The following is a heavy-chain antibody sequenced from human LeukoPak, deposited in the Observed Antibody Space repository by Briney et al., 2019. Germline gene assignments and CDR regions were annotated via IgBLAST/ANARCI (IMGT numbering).Heavy chain of an antibody. CDR3: ARDGIDYYDSSGYYYNYFDC. V-gene: IGHV1-69*13. Sequence: SVKVSCKASGGTFSSYASSWVRQAPGHGLEWMGGIIPIFGTANYVQKFQGRVTITADESTSTAYMELSSLRSEDTAVYYCARDGIDYYDSSGYYYNYFDCWGQGTLVTVSS. D-gene: IGHD3-22*01. J-gene: IGHJ4*02. CDR1: GGTFSSYA. CDR2: IIPIFGTA.